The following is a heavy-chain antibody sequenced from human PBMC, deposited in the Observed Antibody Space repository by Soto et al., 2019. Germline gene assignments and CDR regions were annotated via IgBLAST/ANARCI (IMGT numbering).Heavy chain of an antibody. Sequence: GGSLRLSCAASGFTFSSYSMNWVRQAPGKGLEWVSYISSSSSTIYYADSVKGRFTISRDNAKNSLYLQMNSLRAEDTAVYYCARDDCSGGSCYPVSSIDYWGQGTLVTVSS. CDR2: ISSSSSTI. CDR3: ARDDCSGGSCYPVSSIDY. J-gene: IGHJ4*02. CDR1: GFTFSSYS. V-gene: IGHV3-48*01. D-gene: IGHD2-15*01.